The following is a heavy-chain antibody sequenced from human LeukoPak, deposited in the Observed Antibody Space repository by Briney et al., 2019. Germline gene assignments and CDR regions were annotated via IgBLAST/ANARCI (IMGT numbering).Heavy chain of an antibody. CDR1: GYTFTSYG. Sequence: ASVKVSCKASGYTFTSYGISWVRQAPGQGLEWMGWISAYNGNTNYAQKLQGRVTMTTDTSTSTAYMELRSLRSDDTAVYYCARDGMVRGVKTYYYYYMDVWGKGTTVTISS. V-gene: IGHV1-18*01. CDR2: ISAYNGNT. D-gene: IGHD3-10*01. CDR3: ARDGMVRGVKTYYYYYMDV. J-gene: IGHJ6*03.